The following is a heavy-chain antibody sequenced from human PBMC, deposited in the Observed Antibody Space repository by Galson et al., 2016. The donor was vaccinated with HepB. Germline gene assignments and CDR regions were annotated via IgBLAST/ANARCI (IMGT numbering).Heavy chain of an antibody. CDR2: VRTAGDT. D-gene: IGHD1-1*01. J-gene: IGHJ4*02. CDR3: ARAHSNDWLDY. CDR1: GFTFSSYD. Sequence: SLRLSCAASGFTFSSYDMHWVRQAPGKGLEWVSVVRTAGDTYYAGSVKGRFTISRENAKNSLYLQMNSLRAGDTAVYFCARAHSNDWLDYWGQGTLVTVSS. V-gene: IGHV3-13*01.